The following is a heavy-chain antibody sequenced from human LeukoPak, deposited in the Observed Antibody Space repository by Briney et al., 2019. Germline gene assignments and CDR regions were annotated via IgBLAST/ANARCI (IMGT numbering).Heavy chain of an antibody. Sequence: SETLSLTCTVSGGSISSYYWTWIRQPPGKGLEWIGYIYYTGATSYNPSLESRVTISVDTSKKQFSLKLTSATAADTAVYYCARYGGSGWVIDNWGQGTLVTVSS. D-gene: IGHD6-19*01. CDR2: IYYTGAT. J-gene: IGHJ4*02. CDR1: GGSISSYY. V-gene: IGHV4-59*08. CDR3: ARYGGSGWVIDN.